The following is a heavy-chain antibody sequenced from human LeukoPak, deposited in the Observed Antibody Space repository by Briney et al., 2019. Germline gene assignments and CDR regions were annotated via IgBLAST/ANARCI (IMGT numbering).Heavy chain of an antibody. CDR3: AREGKGLSAFDI. Sequence: SETLSLTCTVSGGSISSYYWSWIRQPPGKGLEWIGYIYYSGSTNYNPSLKSRVTISVDTSKNQFSLKLSSVSAADTAVYYCAREGKGLSAFDIWGQGTMVTVSS. J-gene: IGHJ3*02. CDR2: IYYSGST. V-gene: IGHV4-59*01. CDR1: GGSISSYY.